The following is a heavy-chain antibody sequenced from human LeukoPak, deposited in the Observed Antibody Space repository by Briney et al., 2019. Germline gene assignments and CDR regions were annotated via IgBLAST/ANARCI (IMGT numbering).Heavy chain of an antibody. J-gene: IGHJ6*03. Sequence: GGSLRLSCAASGFTVSSNYMTWVRQAPGKGLEGGSVIYKNAITYYADTVKGRFTISRDNSKNTLYLQMKSLRAEDTAVYYCAKGGGYEAQYYYYYLDVWGKGTTVTISS. CDR3: AKGGGYEAQYYYYYLDV. D-gene: IGHD5-12*01. CDR2: IYKNAIT. V-gene: IGHV3-66*03. CDR1: GFTVSSNY.